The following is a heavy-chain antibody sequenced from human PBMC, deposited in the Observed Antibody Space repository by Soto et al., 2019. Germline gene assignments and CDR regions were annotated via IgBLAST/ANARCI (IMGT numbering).Heavy chain of an antibody. D-gene: IGHD2-8*01. V-gene: IGHV4-30-4*01. CDR2: IYDSGST. Sequence: QVQLQESGPGLVKPSQTLSLTCTVSGGSFSSGDYYWGWIRQPPGKGLEWIGYIYDSGSTYYTSSLTSRVNITLDTSKNQFSLKLTSVTAADTAVYYCASDSGVGPWGQGTLVTVSS. CDR1: GGSFSSGDYY. J-gene: IGHJ5*02. CDR3: ASDSGVGP.